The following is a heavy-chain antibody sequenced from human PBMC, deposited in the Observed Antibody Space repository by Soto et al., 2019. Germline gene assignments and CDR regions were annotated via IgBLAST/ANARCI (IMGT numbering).Heavy chain of an antibody. J-gene: IGHJ4*02. D-gene: IGHD4-17*01. CDR1: GGTFSSYA. V-gene: IGHV1-69*12. CDR2: IIPISGTA. CDR3: ARGGGYGGNSLPLDY. Sequence: QVQLVQSGAEVKKPGSSVKVPCKASGGTFSSYAISWVRQAPGQGLEWMGGIIPISGTANYAQKFQGRVTITANESTSTAYMELSSPRSEDTAVYYCARGGGYGGNSLPLDYWGQGTLVTVSS.